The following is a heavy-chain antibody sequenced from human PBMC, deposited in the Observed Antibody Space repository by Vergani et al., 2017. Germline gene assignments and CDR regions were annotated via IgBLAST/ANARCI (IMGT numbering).Heavy chain of an antibody. V-gene: IGHV3-30*02. CDR1: GLTLSSYG. Sequence: QVQLVESGGGVVQPGGSMRLSCSASGLTLSSYGVHWVRQAPGRGLESVTFTRPHEDGAFYSASVRGRFTVSRDNSKNTLYLEMNRLNVDDTAIYYCGKTQGTVVGTWWFDPWGQGTTVIVAS. J-gene: IGHJ5*02. CDR3: GKTQGTVVGTWWFDP. CDR2: TRPHEDGA. D-gene: IGHD1-7*01.